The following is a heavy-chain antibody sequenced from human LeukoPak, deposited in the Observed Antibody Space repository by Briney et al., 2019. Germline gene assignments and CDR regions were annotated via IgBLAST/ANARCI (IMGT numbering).Heavy chain of an antibody. J-gene: IGHJ6*02. V-gene: IGHV3-23*01. Sequence: GGSLRLSCVGSGFTSIAYALTWARQAPGKGLEWVSAISGSGGSTYYADSVKGRFTISRDNSKNTLYLQMNSLRAEDTAVYYCATHRSVYYDSSGYYPPYYYYGMDVWGQGTTVTVSS. CDR2: ISGSGGST. CDR1: GFTSIAYA. CDR3: ATHRSVYYDSSGYYPPYYYYGMDV. D-gene: IGHD3-22*01.